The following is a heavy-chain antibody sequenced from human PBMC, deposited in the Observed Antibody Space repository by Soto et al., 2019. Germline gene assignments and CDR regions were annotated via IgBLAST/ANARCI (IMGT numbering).Heavy chain of an antibody. V-gene: IGHV3-30-3*01. D-gene: IGHD5-12*01. CDR3: ARDIGGYSDYVQQDY. CDR1: GFSFSTYA. J-gene: IGHJ4*02. CDR2: ISYDGDHK. Sequence: GGSLRLSCAASGFSFSTYAMHWVRQTPGKGLEWVAVISYDGDHKYYTDSVKGRFTISRDNSKNTLYLLMNSLRSEDTAMYYCARDIGGYSDYVQQDYSGQGTSVIVSS.